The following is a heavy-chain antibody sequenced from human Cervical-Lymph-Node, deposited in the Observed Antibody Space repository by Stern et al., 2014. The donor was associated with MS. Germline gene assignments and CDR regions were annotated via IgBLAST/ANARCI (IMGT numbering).Heavy chain of an antibody. CDR2: VNHSGST. V-gene: IGHV4-34*01. CDR1: GGSLGGYF. Sequence: QVQLRQWGAGLLKPSETLSLTCAVYGGSLGGYFWSWIRQPPGKGLEWIGEVNHSGSTSYNPSLKNRASISVDTSKRHFSLKLTSVTAADTAVYYCGHYYAYWGQGTLVTVSS. CDR3: GHYYAY. J-gene: IGHJ4*02. D-gene: IGHD3-22*01.